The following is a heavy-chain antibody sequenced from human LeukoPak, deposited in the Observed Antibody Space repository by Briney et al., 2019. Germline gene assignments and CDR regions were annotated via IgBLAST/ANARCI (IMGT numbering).Heavy chain of an antibody. CDR3: ARALQDGRYYYYYGMDV. D-gene: IGHD4-17*01. V-gene: IGHV3-53*01. CDR2: IYSGGST. Sequence: GGSLRLSCAASGFTVSSNYMSWVRQAPGKGLEWVSVIYSGGSTYYADSVKGRFTISIDNSKNTLYLQMNSLRAEDTAVYYCARALQDGRYYYYYGMDVWGQGTTVTVSS. J-gene: IGHJ6*02. CDR1: GFTVSSNY.